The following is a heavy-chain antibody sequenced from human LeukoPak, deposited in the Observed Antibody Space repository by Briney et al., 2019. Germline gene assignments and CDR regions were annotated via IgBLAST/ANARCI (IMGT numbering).Heavy chain of an antibody. CDR2: IKQDGSEK. CDR1: GFTFSSYW. CDR3: ARAGQLGRYYMDV. J-gene: IGHJ6*03. D-gene: IGHD6-6*01. V-gene: IGHV3-7*01. Sequence: GGSLRLSCAASGFTFSSYWMSWVRQAPGKGLEWVANIKQDGSEKYYVDSVKGRFTISRDNAKNSLYLQMNSLRAEDKAVYYCARAGQLGRYYMDVWGKGTTVTVSS.